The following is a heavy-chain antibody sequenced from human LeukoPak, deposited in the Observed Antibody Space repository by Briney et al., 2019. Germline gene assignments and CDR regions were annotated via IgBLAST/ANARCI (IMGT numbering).Heavy chain of an antibody. CDR2: IWYDGSNK. J-gene: IGHJ5*02. CDR3: ARDLRHSSGWTTLFDP. CDR1: GFTFSSYG. D-gene: IGHD6-19*01. V-gene: IGHV3-33*01. Sequence: PGRSLRISCAASGFTFSSYGMHWVRQAPGKGLEWVAVIWYDGSNKYYADSVKGRFTISRDNSKNTLYLQMNSLRAEDTAVYYCARDLRHSSGWTTLFDPWGQGTLVTVSS.